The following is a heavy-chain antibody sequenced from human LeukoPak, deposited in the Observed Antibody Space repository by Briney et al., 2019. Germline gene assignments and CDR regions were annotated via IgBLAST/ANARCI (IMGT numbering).Heavy chain of an antibody. J-gene: IGHJ4*02. Sequence: GRSLRLSCAASGFIFSTYAMHWVRQSPDKGLEWVASISYDGSFKYYVDSVKGRFTISRDNSKNTLYLQINSLRPEDTAVYYCAKGLRLDLGELSTFDYWGQGTLVTVSS. CDR1: GFIFSTYA. V-gene: IGHV3-30*18. CDR3: AKGLRLDLGELSTFDY. CDR2: ISYDGSFK. D-gene: IGHD3-16*02.